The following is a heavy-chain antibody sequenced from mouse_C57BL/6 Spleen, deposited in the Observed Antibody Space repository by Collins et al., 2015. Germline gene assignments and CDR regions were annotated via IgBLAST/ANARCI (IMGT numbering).Heavy chain of an antibody. CDR3: ARGGY. J-gene: IGHJ2*01. V-gene: IGHV1-80*01. Sequence: QVQLKQSGAELVKPGASVKISCRASGYTFTDYYINWVKQRPGKGLEWIGQIYPGDGDTNYNGKFKVKATLTADKSSSTAYMQLSSLTSEDSAVYFCARGGYWGQGTTLTVSS. CDR1: GYTFTDYY. CDR2: IYPGDGDT.